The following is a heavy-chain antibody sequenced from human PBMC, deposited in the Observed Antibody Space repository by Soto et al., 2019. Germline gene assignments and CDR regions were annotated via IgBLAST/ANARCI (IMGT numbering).Heavy chain of an antibody. Sequence: SVKVSCKASGGTFSSYAISRVRQAPGQGLEWMGGIIPIFGTANYAQKFQGRVTITADESTSTAYMALSSLRSEDTAVYYCARRVYELRQEAGWLDPWGQGPLITVSS. CDR2: IIPIFGTA. CDR3: ARRVYELRQEAGWLDP. V-gene: IGHV1-69*13. CDR1: GGTFSSYA. J-gene: IGHJ5*02. D-gene: IGHD2-2*01.